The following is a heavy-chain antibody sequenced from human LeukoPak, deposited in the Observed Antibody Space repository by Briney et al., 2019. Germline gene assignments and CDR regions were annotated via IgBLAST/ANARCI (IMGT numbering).Heavy chain of an antibody. Sequence: PADTLSLTCTVSGGSIKIYDGSWIPHPAGKGREYMRRIYTSGSTNYNPSLKSRVTMSVDTSKNQFSLKLSSVTAADTAVYYFARDVYYSDRRAIADDAFDIWGQGTMVNVSS. D-gene: IGHD3-22*01. J-gene: IGHJ3*02. V-gene: IGHV4-4*07. CDR1: GGSIKIYD. CDR3: ARDVYYSDRRAIADDAFDI. CDR2: IYTSGST.